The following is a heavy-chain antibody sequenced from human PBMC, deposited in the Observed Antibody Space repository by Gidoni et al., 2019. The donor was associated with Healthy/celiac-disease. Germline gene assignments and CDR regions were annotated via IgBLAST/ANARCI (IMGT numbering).Heavy chain of an antibody. CDR1: GFTSSRSW. J-gene: IGHJ3*02. CDR2: IKQAGSGK. D-gene: IGHD6-19*01. V-gene: IGHV3-7*03. Sequence: EVQLVESGGGLVQPGGYLRLSCAASGFTSSRSWMSWVRQAPGKGLEWVANIKQAGSGKYYVDSVKGRFTIARDNAKNSLYLKMNSPRAEDTAVYYCARGPIPVAVPGPLGAFDIWGQGTMVTVSS. CDR3: ARGPIPVAVPGPLGAFDI.